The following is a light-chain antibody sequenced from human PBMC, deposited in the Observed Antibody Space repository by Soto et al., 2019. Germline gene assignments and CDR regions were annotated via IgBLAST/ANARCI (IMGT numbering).Light chain of an antibody. CDR1: QSVSSSY. CDR3: QQYGSSPLFT. J-gene: IGKJ3*01. Sequence: EIVLTQSPGTLSLSPGERATLSCRASQSVSSSYLAWYQQKPGQAPRLLIYGASSRATGIPDRFSGSGSGTDSPLTISRLEPEDFAVYDCQQYGSSPLFTFGPGTKVDIK. V-gene: IGKV3-20*01. CDR2: GAS.